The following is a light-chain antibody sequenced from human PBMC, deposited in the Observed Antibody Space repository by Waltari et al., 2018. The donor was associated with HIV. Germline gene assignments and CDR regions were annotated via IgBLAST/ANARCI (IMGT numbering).Light chain of an antibody. Sequence: QSALTQPRSVSGSPGQSVTISCTGTSSDVGGYNYVSWYQQHPGKAPKRMIYDGSKRPSGVPDRFSGSKSGNTASLTISGLQAEDEADYYCCSYAGSYNWVFGGGTKLTVL. CDR3: CSYAGSYNWV. J-gene: IGLJ3*02. CDR1: SSDVGGYNY. V-gene: IGLV2-11*01. CDR2: DGS.